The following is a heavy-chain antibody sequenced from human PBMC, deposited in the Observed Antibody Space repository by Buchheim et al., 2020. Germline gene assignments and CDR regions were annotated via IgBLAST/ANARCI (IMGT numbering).Heavy chain of an antibody. D-gene: IGHD2-2*01. V-gene: IGHV3-23*01. CDR1: GFTFSSYA. J-gene: IGHJ4*02. CDR3: AKGSTYCSSTSRYSVYRSGYDFDY. Sequence: EVQLLESGGGLVQPGGSLRLSCAASGFTFSSYAMSWVRQAPGKGLEWVSAISGSGGSTYYADSVKGRFTISRDNSKNTLYLQMNSLRAEDTAVYYCAKGSTYCSSTSRYSVYRSGYDFDYWGQGTL. CDR2: ISGSGGST.